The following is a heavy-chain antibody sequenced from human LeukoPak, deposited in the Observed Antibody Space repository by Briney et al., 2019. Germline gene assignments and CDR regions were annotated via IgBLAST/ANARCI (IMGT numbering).Heavy chain of an antibody. CDR1: GGAFSGYY. V-gene: IGHV4-34*01. CDR2: INLSGDT. CDR3: GRGSRNYSNYEGADY. Sequence: PSETLSLTCAVHGGAFSGYYWSWIRQPPGKGLEWIGEINLSGDTKYNPSLKRRVSMSVDVSKDQFFLKLTSLTAADTAVYYWGRGSRNYSNYEGADYWGQGTLVTVSS. D-gene: IGHD4-11*01. J-gene: IGHJ4*02.